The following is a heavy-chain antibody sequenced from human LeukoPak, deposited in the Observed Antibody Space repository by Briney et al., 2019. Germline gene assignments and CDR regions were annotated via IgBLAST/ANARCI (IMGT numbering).Heavy chain of an antibody. J-gene: IGHJ4*02. V-gene: IGHV3-48*02. CDR3: ARSRFTYGSVALDY. CDR2: ISSSGRPV. D-gene: IGHD2/OR15-2a*01. CDR1: FSXXXYN. Sequence: FSXXXYNIHWVRQAPGKGLEWLSSISSSGRPVYYSDSVKGRFSISRDDAKDSLHLQMNSLRDEDTAVYYCARSRFTYGSVALDYWGRGTLVTVSS.